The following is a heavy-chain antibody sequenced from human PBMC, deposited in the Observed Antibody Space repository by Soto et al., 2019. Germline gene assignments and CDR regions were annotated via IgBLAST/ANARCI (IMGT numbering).Heavy chain of an antibody. CDR1: GFTFSSYG. D-gene: IGHD3-3*01. J-gene: IGHJ1*01. Sequence: QVQLVESGGGVDQPGRSLRLSCAASGFTFSSYGMHWVRQAPGKGLEWVAVISYDGSNKYYADSVKGRFTISRDNSKNTLYLQMNSLRAQDTAVYYCAKAYYDFWSGYQEYFLHWGQGTLVTVSS. V-gene: IGHV3-30*18. CDR2: ISYDGSNK. CDR3: AKAYYDFWSGYQEYFLH.